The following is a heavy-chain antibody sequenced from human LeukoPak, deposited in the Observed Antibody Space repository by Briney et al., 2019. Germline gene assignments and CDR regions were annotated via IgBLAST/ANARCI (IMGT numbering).Heavy chain of an antibody. Sequence: GASVKVSCKASGGTFSSYAISWVRQAPGQGLEWMGGIIPIFGTANYAQKFQGRVTITTDESTSTAYMELSSLRSEDTAVYYCARDGGGRFLEWLPFDYWGQGTLVTVSS. J-gene: IGHJ4*02. D-gene: IGHD3-3*01. V-gene: IGHV1-69*05. CDR1: GGTFSSYA. CDR3: ARDGGGRFLEWLPFDY. CDR2: IIPIFGTA.